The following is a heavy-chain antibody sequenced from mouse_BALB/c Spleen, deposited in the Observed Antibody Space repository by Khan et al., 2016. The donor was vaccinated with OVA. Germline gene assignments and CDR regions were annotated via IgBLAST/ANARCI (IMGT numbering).Heavy chain of an antibody. CDR2: ISYSGST. V-gene: IGHV3-2*02. CDR3: ARTARIKY. J-gene: IGHJ2*01. CDR1: GYSITSGYG. Sequence: EVQLQESGPGLVKPSQSLSLTCTVTGYSITSGYGWNWIRQFPGNKLEWMGYISYSGSTNSNPSLNSRISIPRDTSKNQFFLQLNTVTTEDTATYYCARTARIKYWGQGTTLTVSS. D-gene: IGHD1-2*01.